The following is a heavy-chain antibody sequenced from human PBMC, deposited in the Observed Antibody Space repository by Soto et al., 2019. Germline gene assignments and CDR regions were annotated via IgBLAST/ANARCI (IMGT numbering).Heavy chain of an antibody. D-gene: IGHD1-26*01. J-gene: IGHJ4*02. Sequence: SVKVSCKASGGTLSSSVISWVRQAPGQGPEWMGGIIPLFGTANYAQKFQGRVTITADEGTSTAYMELSSLKSDDTAMYYCARDGFSGSYFDHWGQGTLVTVSS. CDR1: GGTLSSSV. CDR2: IIPLFGTA. V-gene: IGHV1-69*13. CDR3: ARDGFSGSYFDH.